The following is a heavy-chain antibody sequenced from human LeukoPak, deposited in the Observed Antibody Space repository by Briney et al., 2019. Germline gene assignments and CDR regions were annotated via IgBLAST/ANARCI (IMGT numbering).Heavy chain of an antibody. J-gene: IGHJ3*02. Sequence: SETLSLTCTVSGGSISSGSYYWSWIRQPAGKGLEWIGRIYTSGSTNYNPSLKSRVTISVDTSKNQFSLKLSSVTAADTAVYYCARLPHNYGDYVLGAFDIWGQGTMVTVSS. CDR3: ARLPHNYGDYVLGAFDI. CDR2: IYTSGST. CDR1: GGSISSGSYY. V-gene: IGHV4-61*02. D-gene: IGHD4-17*01.